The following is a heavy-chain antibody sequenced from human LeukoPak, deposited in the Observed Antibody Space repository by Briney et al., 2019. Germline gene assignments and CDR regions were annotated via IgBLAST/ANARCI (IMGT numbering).Heavy chain of an antibody. CDR1: GFTFSSYG. CDR3: AKDGYYGSGSPFDY. CDR2: ISYDGSNK. Sequence: GGSLRLSCAASGFTFSSYGMHWVRQAPGKGLEWVAVISYDGSNKYYADSAKGRFTISRDNSKNTLYLQMNSLRAEDTAVYYCAKDGYYGSGSPFDYWGQGTLVTVSS. D-gene: IGHD3-10*01. V-gene: IGHV3-30*18. J-gene: IGHJ4*02.